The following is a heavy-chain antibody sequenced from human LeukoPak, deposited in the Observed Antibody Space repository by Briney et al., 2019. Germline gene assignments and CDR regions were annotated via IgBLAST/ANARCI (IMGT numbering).Heavy chain of an antibody. Sequence: SETLSLTCAVYGGSFSGYYWSWIRQPPGKGLEWIGEINHSGSTNYNPSLKSRVTISVDTSKNQFSLKLSSVTAADTAVYYCARGHYYDSSGYFDYWGQGTLVTVSS. CDR3: ARGHYYDSSGYFDY. V-gene: IGHV4-34*01. D-gene: IGHD3-22*01. CDR1: GGSFSGYY. CDR2: INHSGST. J-gene: IGHJ4*02.